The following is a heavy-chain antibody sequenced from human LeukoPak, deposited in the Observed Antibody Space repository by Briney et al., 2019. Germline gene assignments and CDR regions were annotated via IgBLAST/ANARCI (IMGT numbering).Heavy chain of an antibody. Sequence: ASVKVSCKASGYTFTNHDINWVRQASGQGLEWMGWMNPKSGNTGYLQKFQGRVTMTRDTSMSTAFMELSSLTSEDTAVYYCASRGDEKVGATREVYWGQGTLVTVSS. CDR2: MNPKSGNT. D-gene: IGHD1-26*01. V-gene: IGHV1-8*01. J-gene: IGHJ4*02. CDR3: ASRGDEKVGATREVY. CDR1: GYTFTNHD.